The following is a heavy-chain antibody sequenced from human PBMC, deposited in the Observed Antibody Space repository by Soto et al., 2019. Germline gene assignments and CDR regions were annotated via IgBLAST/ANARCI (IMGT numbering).Heavy chain of an antibody. CDR2: IWYDGSNK. V-gene: IGHV3-33*01. CDR1: GFTFSSYG. CDR3: ARAYTGRLPRRADYYYAMDI. D-gene: IGHD2-2*02. J-gene: IGHJ6*02. Sequence: GGSLRLSCAASGFTFSSYGMHWVRQAPGKGLEWVAVIWYDGSNKYYADSVKGRFTISRENAKNSVYLQMNDLRAGDSAVYYCARAYTGRLPRRADYYYAMDIWGQGTTVTVSS.